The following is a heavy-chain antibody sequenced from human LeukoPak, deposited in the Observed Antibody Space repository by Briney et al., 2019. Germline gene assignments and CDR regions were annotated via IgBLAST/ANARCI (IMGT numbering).Heavy chain of an antibody. CDR2: IWYDGGNK. D-gene: IGHD1-14*01. J-gene: IGHJ4*02. CDR1: GFTFSSYA. Sequence: GRSLRLSCAASGFTFSSYAMHWVRQAPGKGLEWVAVIWYDGGNKYYANSVKGRFTISRDNSKNTPYLQMNSLRAEDTAVYYCARDRRPGYYFDYWGQGTLVTVSS. CDR3: ARDRRPGYYFDY. V-gene: IGHV3-33*01.